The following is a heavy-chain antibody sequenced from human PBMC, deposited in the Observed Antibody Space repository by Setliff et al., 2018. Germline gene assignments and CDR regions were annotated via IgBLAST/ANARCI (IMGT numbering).Heavy chain of an antibody. D-gene: IGHD4-4*01. CDR1: GGSISSYY. CDR3: ARGGNDYKWGAFDI. J-gene: IGHJ3*02. Sequence: PSETLSLTCTVPGGSISSYYWSWIRQPPGKGLEWIGYIYYSGSTNYNPSLKSRVTISVDTSKNQFSLKLSSVTAADTAVYYCARGGNDYKWGAFDIWGQGTMVTVSS. V-gene: IGHV4-59*01. CDR2: IYYSGST.